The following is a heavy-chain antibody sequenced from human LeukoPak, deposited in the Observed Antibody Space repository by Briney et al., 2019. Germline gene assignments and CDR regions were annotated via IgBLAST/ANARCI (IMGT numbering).Heavy chain of an antibody. D-gene: IGHD6-19*01. Sequence: SETLSLTCAVSGGSINTRTNYWGWIRQPPGKTLEWIGTIYYTGNTYYNPSLKSRLTISIDTPRNQFSLRLTSVTAADTALYFCTRAVVVLNTKLGGWEYWGPRTLVTVSS. CDR1: GGSINTRTNY. J-gene: IGHJ4*02. CDR2: IYYTGNT. CDR3: TRAVVVLNTKLGGWEY. V-gene: IGHV4-39*07.